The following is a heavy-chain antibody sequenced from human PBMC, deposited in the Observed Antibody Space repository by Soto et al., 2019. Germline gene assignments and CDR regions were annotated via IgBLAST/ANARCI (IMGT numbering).Heavy chain of an antibody. V-gene: IGHV3-23*01. D-gene: IGHD2-2*01. J-gene: IGHJ5*01. CDR2: ISAAGGSA. CDR1: GFTFSSYG. Sequence: EVQLLESGGGLVQPGGSLRVSCAASGFTFSSYGMSWVRQAPGKGLEWVSSISAAGGSAYYADPVKGRFTISRDNSKNTLYLQMNSLRAEDTAVYYCAKRPPYCSSNTCYFPFDSWGQGTLVTVSS. CDR3: AKRPPYCSSNTCYFPFDS.